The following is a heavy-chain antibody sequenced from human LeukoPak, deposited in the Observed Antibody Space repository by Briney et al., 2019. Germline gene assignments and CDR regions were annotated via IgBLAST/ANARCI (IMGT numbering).Heavy chain of an antibody. CDR2: LNPSAGTT. J-gene: IGHJ3*02. Sequence: ASVKVSCKASGYTFSDYCIHWVRQAPGQGLEWVGRLNPSAGTTTYTQKFHGRVTLASDTSTRTVYMDLTSLTSEDTAVYYCARGALGRAVAGADGFDIWGQGTLVTVSS. CDR1: GYTFSDYC. CDR3: ARGALGRAVAGADGFDI. D-gene: IGHD6-19*01. V-gene: IGHV1-46*01.